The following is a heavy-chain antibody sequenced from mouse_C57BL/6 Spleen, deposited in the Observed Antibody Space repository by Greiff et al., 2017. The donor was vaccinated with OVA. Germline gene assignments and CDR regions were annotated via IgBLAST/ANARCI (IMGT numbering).Heavy chain of an antibody. V-gene: IGHV3-6*01. CDR3: GRRYYGSSGGFAY. J-gene: IGHJ3*01. CDR1: GYSITSGYY. CDR2: ISYDGSN. D-gene: IGHD1-1*01. Sequence: EVKLQESGPGLVKPSQSLSLTCSVTGYSITSGYYWNWIRQFPGNKLEWMGYISYDGSNNYNPSLKNRISITRDTSKNQFFLKLNSVTTEDTATDYCGRRYYGSSGGFAYWGQGTLVTVSA.